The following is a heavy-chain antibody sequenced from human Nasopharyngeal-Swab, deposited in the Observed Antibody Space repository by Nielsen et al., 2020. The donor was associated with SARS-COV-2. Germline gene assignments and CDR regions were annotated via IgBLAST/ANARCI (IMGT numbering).Heavy chain of an antibody. D-gene: IGHD3-3*01. V-gene: IGHV4-34*01. Sequence: SETLSLICAVYGGSFSGYYWSWIRQPPGKGLEWIGEINHSGSTNYNPSLKSRVTISVDTSKNQFSLKLSSVTAADTAVYFCARHAPSTYYDFWSGGHNWFDPWGQGTLVTVSS. CDR3: ARHAPSTYYDFWSGGHNWFDP. CDR2: INHSGST. J-gene: IGHJ5*02. CDR1: GGSFSGYY.